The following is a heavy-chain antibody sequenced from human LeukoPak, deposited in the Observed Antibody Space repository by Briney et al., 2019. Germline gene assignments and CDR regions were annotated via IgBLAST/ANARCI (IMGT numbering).Heavy chain of an antibody. CDR1: GGSFSGYY. D-gene: IGHD3-10*01. V-gene: IGHV4-34*01. J-gene: IGHJ4*02. Sequence: SETLSLTCAVYGGSFSGYYWSWIRQPPGKGLEWIGEINHSGSTNYNPSLKSRVTISVDTSKNQFSLKLSSVTAADTAVYYCARGRYYYGSGTKNFDYWGQGTLVTVSS. CDR2: INHSGST. CDR3: ARGRYYYGSGTKNFDY.